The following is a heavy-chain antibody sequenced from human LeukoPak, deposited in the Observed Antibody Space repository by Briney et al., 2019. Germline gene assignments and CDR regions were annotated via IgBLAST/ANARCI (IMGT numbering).Heavy chain of an antibody. Sequence: SETLTLTCTVSDDSISTNSYYWSWIRQPPGKGLECIGTLHFSGTPYYSPSLNSRISISVDTSKKQFSLKLRSVTATDTAVYYCTRGGDPYKVGNFWGQGALVTVSS. V-gene: IGHV4-39*01. J-gene: IGHJ4*02. CDR2: LHFSGTP. CDR3: TRGGDPYKVGNF. D-gene: IGHD2-21*01. CDR1: DDSISTNSYY.